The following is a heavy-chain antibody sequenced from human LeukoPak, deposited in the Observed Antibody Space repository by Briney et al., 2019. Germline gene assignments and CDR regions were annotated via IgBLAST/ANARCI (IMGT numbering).Heavy chain of an antibody. V-gene: IGHV3-23*01. J-gene: IGHJ4*02. CDR1: GITLSNYG. Sequence: PGGSLRLSCGVSGITLSNYGMSWVRQAPGKGLELVGGISDSGGRTNYADSVKGRFTISRDSPKNTLYLQMNSLRVEDTAVYFCAKRGVVIRVVLVGFHKEAYYFDSWGQGALVTVSS. CDR3: AKRGVVIRVVLVGFHKEAYYFDS. CDR2: ISDSGGRT. D-gene: IGHD3-10*01.